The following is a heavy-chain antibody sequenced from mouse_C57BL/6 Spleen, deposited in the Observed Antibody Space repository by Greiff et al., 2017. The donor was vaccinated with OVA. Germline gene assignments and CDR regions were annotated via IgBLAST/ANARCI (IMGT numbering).Heavy chain of an antibody. J-gene: IGHJ4*01. CDR3: ARNYGSGYGDAMDY. D-gene: IGHD1-1*01. V-gene: IGHV14-2*01. Sequence: VQLQQSGAELVKPGASVKLSCTASGFNIKDYYMHWVKQRTEQGLEWIGRIDPEDGETKYAPKFQGKATITADTYSNTAYLQLSSLTAENAAVYYCARNYGSGYGDAMDYWGQGTSVTVSS. CDR1: GFNIKDYY. CDR2: IDPEDGET.